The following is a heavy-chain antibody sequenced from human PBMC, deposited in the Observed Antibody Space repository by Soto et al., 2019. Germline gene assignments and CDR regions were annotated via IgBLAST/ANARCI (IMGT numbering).Heavy chain of an antibody. J-gene: IGHJ6*02. CDR3: GKYSGSYPVYNGMNL. Sequence: EVQLLESGGGLVQPGGSLRLSCAASGFPFSTSAMNWVRQAPGKGLEWVSIISATSDAAHYAEFVKGRFTSSRDNSKNTLYLQMNSLRAEDTAVYYCGKYSGSYPVYNGMNLWGQGTTVTVSS. CDR1: GFPFSTSA. CDR2: ISATSDAA. D-gene: IGHD1-26*01. V-gene: IGHV3-23*01.